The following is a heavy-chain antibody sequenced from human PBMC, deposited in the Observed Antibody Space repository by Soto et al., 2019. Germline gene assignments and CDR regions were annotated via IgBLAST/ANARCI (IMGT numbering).Heavy chain of an antibody. J-gene: IGHJ6*02. CDR3: ARDQIEGSGSYYGPHYYYYGMDV. CDR1: GGSISSGDYY. V-gene: IGHV4-30-4*01. CDR2: IYYSGST. D-gene: IGHD3-10*01. Sequence: SETLSLTCTVSGGSISSGDYYWSWIRQPPGKGLEWIGYIYYSGSTYYNPSLKSRVTISVDTSKNQFSLKLSSVTAADTAVYYCARDQIEGSGSYYGPHYYYYGMDVWGQGTTVTVSS.